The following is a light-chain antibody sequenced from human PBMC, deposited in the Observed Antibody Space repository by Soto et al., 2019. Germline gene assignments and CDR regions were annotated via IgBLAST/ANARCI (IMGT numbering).Light chain of an antibody. CDR2: EVS. J-gene: IGLJ1*01. CDR3: SSYVGSNNWV. V-gene: IGLV2-8*01. CDR1: SSDVGGYNY. Sequence: QSALTQPPSASGSPGQSVTISCTGTSSDVGGYNYVSWYQQHPGKAPKLMIYEVSKRPSGVTDRFSGSKSGNTASLTVSGLQDEDEDDYYCSSYVGSNNWVFGTGTKLTVL.